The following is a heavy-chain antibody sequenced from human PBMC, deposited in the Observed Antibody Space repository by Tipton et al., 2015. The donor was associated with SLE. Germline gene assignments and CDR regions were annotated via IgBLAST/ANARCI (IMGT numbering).Heavy chain of an antibody. Sequence: TLSLTCAVSGDSITTPNWWSWVRQPPGKEPEWIGSVYYSGSTYYTPSLKSRVTTSVDTSKNQFSLSLYSVTVEDTAVYYCARQGTGFGSGRDDYWGQGILVTVSS. V-gene: IGHV4-39*01. J-gene: IGHJ4*02. CDR2: VYYSGST. CDR1: GDSITTPNW. D-gene: IGHD1-14*01. CDR3: ARQGTGFGSGRDDY.